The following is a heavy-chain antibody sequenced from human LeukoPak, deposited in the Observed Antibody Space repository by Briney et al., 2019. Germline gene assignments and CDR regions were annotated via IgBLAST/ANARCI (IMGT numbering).Heavy chain of an antibody. D-gene: IGHD3-22*01. J-gene: IGHJ3*02. CDR1: GFTFSDYY. V-gene: IGHV3-11*04. Sequence: GGSLRLSCAASGFTFSDYYMSWIRQAPGKGLEWVSYISSSGSTIYYADSVKGRFTISRDNAKNSLYLQMNSLRAEDTAVYYYARVMSGYYVVLDIWGQGTMVTVSS. CDR2: ISSSGSTI. CDR3: ARVMSGYYVVLDI.